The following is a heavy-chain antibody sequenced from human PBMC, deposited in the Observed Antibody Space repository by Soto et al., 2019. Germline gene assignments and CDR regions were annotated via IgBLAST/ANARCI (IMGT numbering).Heavy chain of an antibody. CDR3: ARHEATYYNFYGMDV. CDR2: IDPSDSYT. CDR1: GYSFTSYW. Sequence: GESLKISCKGSGYSFTSYWISWVRQMPGKGLEWMGRIDPSDSYTNYSPSFQGHVTISADKSISTAYLQWSSLKASDTAMYYCARHEATYYNFYGMDVWGHGTTVTVSS. V-gene: IGHV5-10-1*01. J-gene: IGHJ6*02.